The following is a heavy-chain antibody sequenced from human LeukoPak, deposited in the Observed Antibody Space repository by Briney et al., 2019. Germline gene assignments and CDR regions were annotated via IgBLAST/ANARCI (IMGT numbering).Heavy chain of an antibody. V-gene: IGHV4-34*01. D-gene: IGHD3-3*01. CDR3: ARANDFWSGSVQAALDY. J-gene: IGHJ4*02. CDR1: GGSFSGYY. CDR2: VNHSGST. Sequence: SETLSLTCAVYGGSFSGYYWSWIRQPPGKGLEWIGEVNHSGSTNYNPSLKSRVTISVDTSKNQFSLKLSSVTAADTAVYYCARANDFWSGSVQAALDYWGQGTLVTVSS.